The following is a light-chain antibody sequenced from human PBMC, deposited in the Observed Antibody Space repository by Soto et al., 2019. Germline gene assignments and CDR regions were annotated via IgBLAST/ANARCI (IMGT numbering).Light chain of an antibody. CDR1: SSNIGSNT. V-gene: IGLV1-44*01. CDR3: AAWDDSLNGYV. J-gene: IGLJ1*01. CDR2: SNY. Sequence: QSVLTQPPSASGTPGQRVTISCSGSSSNIGSNTVNWYQQLPGTAPKLLIYSNYQRPSGVPDRFSGSKSGTSASLAISGLQSEDEADYYCAAWDDSLNGYVFGTGTQLTVL.